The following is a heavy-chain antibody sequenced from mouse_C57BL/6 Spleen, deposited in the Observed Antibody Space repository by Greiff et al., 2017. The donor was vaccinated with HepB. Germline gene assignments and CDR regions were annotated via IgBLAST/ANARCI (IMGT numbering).Heavy chain of an antibody. CDR2: ISDGGSYT. Sequence: EVQRVESGGGLVKPGGSLKLSCAASGFTFSSYAMSWVRQTPEKRLEWVATISDGGSYTYYPDNVKGRFTISRDNAKNNLYLQMSHLKSEDTAMYYCARKTTSAWFAYWGQGTRVTVSA. D-gene: IGHD5-5*01. V-gene: IGHV5-4*01. J-gene: IGHJ3*01. CDR1: GFTFSSYA. CDR3: ARKTTSAWFAY.